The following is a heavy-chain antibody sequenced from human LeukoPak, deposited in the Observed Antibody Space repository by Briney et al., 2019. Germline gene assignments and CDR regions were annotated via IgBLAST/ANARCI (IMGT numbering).Heavy chain of an antibody. V-gene: IGHV1-2*02. Sequence: GASVKVSCKASGYTFTGYYMHWVRQAPGQGLEWMGWINPNSGGTNYAQKFQGRVTMTRDTSISTAYMELSRLRSDDTAVYYCARELWYYYDSSKDDAFDIWGQGTMVTVSS. CDR3: ARELWYYYDSSKDDAFDI. J-gene: IGHJ3*02. CDR2: INPNSGGT. CDR1: GYTFTGYY. D-gene: IGHD3-22*01.